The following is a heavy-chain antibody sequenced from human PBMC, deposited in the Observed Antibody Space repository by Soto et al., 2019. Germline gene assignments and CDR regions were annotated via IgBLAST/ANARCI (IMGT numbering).Heavy chain of an antibody. CDR2: IIPIFGTA. Sequence: ASVKVSCKASGGTFSSYAISWVRQAPGQGLEWMGGIIPIFGTANYAQKFQGRVTITADESTSTAYMELSSLRSEDTAVYYCAIAYDSSSWYRRYYYYGMDVWGQGTTVTVSS. V-gene: IGHV1-69*13. D-gene: IGHD6-13*01. CDR1: GGTFSSYA. CDR3: AIAYDSSSWYRRYYYYGMDV. J-gene: IGHJ6*02.